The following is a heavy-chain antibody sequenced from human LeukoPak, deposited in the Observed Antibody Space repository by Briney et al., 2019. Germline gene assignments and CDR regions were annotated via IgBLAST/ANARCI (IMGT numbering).Heavy chain of an antibody. V-gene: IGHV4-4*02. CDR2: IYHSGST. J-gene: IGHJ4*02. CDR3: ARATVVTPFDY. Sequence: SETLSLTCAVSGGSISSSNWWSWVRQPPGKGLEWIGEIYHSGSTNYNPSLQSRVTISLDKSKKQFSLKLSSVTAADTAVYYCARATVVTPFDYWGQGTLVTVSS. CDR1: GGSISSSNW. D-gene: IGHD4-23*01.